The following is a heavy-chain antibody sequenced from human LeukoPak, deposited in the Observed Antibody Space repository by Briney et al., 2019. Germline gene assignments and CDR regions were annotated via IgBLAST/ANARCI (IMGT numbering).Heavy chain of an antibody. CDR3: AIYDFWSGYPFDY. D-gene: IGHD3-3*01. Sequence: SETLSLTCAVYGGSFSGYYWSWIRQPPGKGLEWIGEINHSGSTNYNPSLKSRVTISVDTSKNQFSLKLSSVTAADTAVYYCAIYDFWSGYPFDYWGQGTLVTVSS. J-gene: IGHJ4*02. V-gene: IGHV4-34*01. CDR2: INHSGST. CDR1: GGSFSGYY.